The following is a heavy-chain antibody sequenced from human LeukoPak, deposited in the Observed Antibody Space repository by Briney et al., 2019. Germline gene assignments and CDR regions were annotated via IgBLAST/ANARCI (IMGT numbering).Heavy chain of an antibody. V-gene: IGHV1-2*02. CDR3: AGGNPGFAVFDV. D-gene: IGHD4-23*01. CDR2: INPNSGGT. Sequence: ASVKVSCKASGYTFTGYCMHWVRQAPGQGLEWMGWINPNSGGTNYAQKFQGRVTMTRDTSISTAYMELSRLRSDDTAVYYCAGGNPGFAVFDVWGKGKMVTVSS. J-gene: IGHJ3*01. CDR1: GYTFTGYC.